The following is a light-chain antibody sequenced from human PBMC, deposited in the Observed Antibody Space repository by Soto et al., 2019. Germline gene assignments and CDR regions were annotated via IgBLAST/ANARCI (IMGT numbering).Light chain of an antibody. CDR2: HAS. V-gene: IGKV3-11*01. CDR1: QSFGSS. CDR3: HQRGIWPHT. Sequence: EVVLTQSPATLSLSPGETATLSCRASQSFGSSLAWYQQKPGQAPRPLIHHASTRAAGIPARFSGSGSGTDFSLTISSLEPEDFAVYYCHQRGIWPHTFGPGTKVDIK. J-gene: IGKJ3*01.